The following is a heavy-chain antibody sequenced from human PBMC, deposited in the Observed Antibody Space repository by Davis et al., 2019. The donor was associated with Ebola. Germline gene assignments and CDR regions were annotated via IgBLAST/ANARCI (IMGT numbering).Heavy chain of an antibody. CDR1: GGSFSGYY. D-gene: IGHD5-18*01. CDR2: INHSGST. CDR3: ARGGYSYGFDY. V-gene: IGHV4-34*01. Sequence: MPSETLSLTCAVYGGSFSGYYWSWIRQPPGKGLEWIGEINHSGSTNYNPSLKSRVTIPVDKSKNQFSLKLSSVAAADTAVYYCARGGYSYGFDYWGQGTLVTVSS. J-gene: IGHJ4*02.